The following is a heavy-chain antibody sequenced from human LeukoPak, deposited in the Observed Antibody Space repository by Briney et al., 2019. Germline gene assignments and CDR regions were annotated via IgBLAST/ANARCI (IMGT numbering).Heavy chain of an antibody. D-gene: IGHD3-10*01. V-gene: IGHV4-59*01. Sequence: KPSETLSLTCAVYGWSFSGYYWSWIRQPPGKGLEWIGYVYYTGSSYYNPSLKSRATTSIDMSKNQFSLKLTSMTAADTAVYYCAGYGSGSYYKAFDFWGQGILVTVSS. J-gene: IGHJ4*02. CDR2: VYYTGSS. CDR1: GWSFSGYY. CDR3: AGYGSGSYYKAFDF.